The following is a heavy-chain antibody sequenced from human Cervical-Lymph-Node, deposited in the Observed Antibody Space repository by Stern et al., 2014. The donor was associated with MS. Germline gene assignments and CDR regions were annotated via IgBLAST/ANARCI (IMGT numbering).Heavy chain of an antibody. J-gene: IGHJ3*02. CDR3: ATPLNYDAFDI. D-gene: IGHD1-7*01. CDR2: INPSGGST. V-gene: IGHV1-46*03. Sequence: QVQLVQSGAEVKKPGASVKVSCKASGYTFTSYYMHWVRQAPGQGLEWMGIINPSGGSTSYAQKFQGRVTMTRDTSTSTVYMELSSLRSEDTVVYYCATPLNYDAFDIWGQGTMVTVSS. CDR1: GYTFTSYY.